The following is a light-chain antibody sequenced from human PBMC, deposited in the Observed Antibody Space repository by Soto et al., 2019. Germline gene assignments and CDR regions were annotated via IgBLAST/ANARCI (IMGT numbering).Light chain of an antibody. CDR1: QSVSST. CDR3: QQSRDWPLT. Sequence: EIVMTQSPATLSVSPGETATLSCGASQSVSSTLAWYQQKPGQAPRLLIYGASTRATGIPARFSGSGSGTEFTLTISSLQSEDFAVYYCQQSRDWPLTFGGGTTVEIK. V-gene: IGKV3-15*01. CDR2: GAS. J-gene: IGKJ4*01.